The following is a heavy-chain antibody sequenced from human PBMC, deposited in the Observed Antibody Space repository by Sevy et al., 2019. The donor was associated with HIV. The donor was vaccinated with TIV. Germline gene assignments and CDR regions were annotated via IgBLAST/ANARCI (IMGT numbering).Heavy chain of an antibody. Sequence: GGSLRLSCAASGFTFSSYGMHWVRQAPGKGLEWVAFIRYDGSNKYYADSVKGRFTISRDNSKNTLYLQMNSLRAEDTAVYYCAKDPFYGDYVVEHYMDVWGKGTTVTVSS. CDR2: IRYDGSNK. CDR1: GFTFSSYG. D-gene: IGHD4-17*01. J-gene: IGHJ6*03. CDR3: AKDPFYGDYVVEHYMDV. V-gene: IGHV3-30*02.